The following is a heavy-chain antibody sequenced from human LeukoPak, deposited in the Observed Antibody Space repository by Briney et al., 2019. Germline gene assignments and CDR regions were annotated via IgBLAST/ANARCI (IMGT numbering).Heavy chain of an antibody. J-gene: IGHJ4*02. V-gene: IGHV1-2*02. CDR1: GSTFTGYY. CDR2: INPNSGGT. D-gene: IGHD2-2*01. CDR3: ARVGHPTDIVAEPAARSDLGTFDY. Sequence: GASVKVSFKASGSTFTGYYMHWVRQAPGQGLEWMGWINPNSGGTNYAQKFQGRVTMTRDTYISTAYMELSRLTSDDTAVYYCARVGHPTDIVAEPAARSDLGTFDYWGQGTLATVSS.